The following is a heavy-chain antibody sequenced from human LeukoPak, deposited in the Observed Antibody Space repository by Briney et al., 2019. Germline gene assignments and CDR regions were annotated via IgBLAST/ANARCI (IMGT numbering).Heavy chain of an antibody. D-gene: IGHD3-9*01. V-gene: IGHV3-30*04. J-gene: IGHJ6*02. Sequence: GGSLRLSCAASGFTFSSYAMHWVRQAPGKGLEWVAVISYDGSNKYYADSVKGRFTISRDNSKNTLCLQMNSLRAEDTAVYYCARAQYFDWLNYYYGMDVWGQGTTVTVSS. CDR3: ARAQYFDWLNYYYGMDV. CDR2: ISYDGSNK. CDR1: GFTFSSYA.